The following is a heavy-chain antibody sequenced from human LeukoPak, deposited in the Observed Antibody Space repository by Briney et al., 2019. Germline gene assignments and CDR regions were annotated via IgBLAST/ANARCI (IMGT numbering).Heavy chain of an antibody. J-gene: IGHJ4*02. CDR1: GFTFSSYD. V-gene: IGHV3-33*01. CDR2: LWYDGNNR. Sequence: GGSLRLSCAASGFTFSSYDMHWVRQAPGKGLEWVAVLWYDGNNRYYADSVKGRFTISRDNSKNTLYLQMNSLRAEDTAVYYCARGSVLTPVLSDYWGQGTLVTVSS. CDR3: ARGSVLTPVLSDY. D-gene: IGHD4-23*01.